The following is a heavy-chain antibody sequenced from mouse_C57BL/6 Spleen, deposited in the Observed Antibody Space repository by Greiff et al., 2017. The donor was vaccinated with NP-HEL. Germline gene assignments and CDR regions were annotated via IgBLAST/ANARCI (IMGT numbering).Heavy chain of an antibody. CDR3: ARSGYYGTLHY. D-gene: IGHD1-1*01. CDR1: GYTFTSYW. Sequence: VQLQQPGAELVKPGASVKLSCKASGYTFTSYWMHWVKQRPGRGLEWIGRIDPNRGGTKYNEKFKSKATLTVDKPSSTAYMQLSSLTSEDSAVYYCARSGYYGTLHYWGQGTTLTVSS. V-gene: IGHV1-72*01. CDR2: IDPNRGGT. J-gene: IGHJ2*01.